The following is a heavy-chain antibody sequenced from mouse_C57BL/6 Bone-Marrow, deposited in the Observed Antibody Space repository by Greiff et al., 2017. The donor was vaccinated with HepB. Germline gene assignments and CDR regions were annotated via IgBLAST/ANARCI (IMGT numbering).Heavy chain of an antibody. CDR3: ARHKAHYYGSSYYAMDY. CDR1: GYTFTEYT. J-gene: IGHJ4*01. CDR2: FYPGSGSI. V-gene: IGHV1-62-2*01. D-gene: IGHD1-1*01. Sequence: VKLMESGAELVKPGASVKLSCKASGYTFTEYTIHWVKQRSGQGLEWIGWFYPGSGSIKYNEKFKEKATLTADKSSSTVYMELSRLTSEESAVYFCARHKAHYYGSSYYAMDYWGQGTSVTVSS.